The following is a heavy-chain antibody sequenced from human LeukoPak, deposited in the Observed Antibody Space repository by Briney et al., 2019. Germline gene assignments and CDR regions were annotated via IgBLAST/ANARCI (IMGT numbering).Heavy chain of an antibody. CDR3: ATGWSHRDY. J-gene: IGHJ4*02. D-gene: IGHD3-3*01. Sequence: PGGSLRLSCAASGFTFSRYWMSWVRQAPGKGLEWVANIKEDGSEKYSVDTVKGRFTISRDNTKNSLFLEVNSLRAEDTAVYYCATGWSHRDYWGQGTLVTVSS. V-gene: IGHV3-7*01. CDR2: IKEDGSEK. CDR1: GFTFSRYW.